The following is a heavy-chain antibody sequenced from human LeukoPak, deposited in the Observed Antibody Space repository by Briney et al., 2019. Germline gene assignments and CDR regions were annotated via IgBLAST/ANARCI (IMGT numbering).Heavy chain of an antibody. Sequence: PGGSLRLSCAASGFTFSSYGMHWVRQAPGKGLEWVAVIWYDGSNKYYADSVKGRFTISRDNSKNTLYLQMNSLRAKDTAVYYCARGHVWFGELLYYFDYWGQGTLVTVSS. CDR3: ARGHVWFGELLYYFDY. CDR1: GFTFSSYG. D-gene: IGHD3-10*01. J-gene: IGHJ4*02. CDR2: IWYDGSNK. V-gene: IGHV3-33*01.